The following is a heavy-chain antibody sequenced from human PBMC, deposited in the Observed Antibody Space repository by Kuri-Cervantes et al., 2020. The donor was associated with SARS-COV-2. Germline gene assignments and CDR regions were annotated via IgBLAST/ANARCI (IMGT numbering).Heavy chain of an antibody. Sequence: GESLKISCAASGFTFSGSAMHWVRQASGKGLEWVGRIRSKANSYATAYAASVKGRFTISRDDSKNTAYLQMNSLKTEDTAVYYCSRSTMTSPLYGMDVWGQGTTVTVSS. V-gene: IGHV3-73*01. J-gene: IGHJ6*02. CDR1: GFTFSGSA. CDR3: SRSTMTSPLYGMDV. CDR2: IRSKANSYAT. D-gene: IGHD4-17*01.